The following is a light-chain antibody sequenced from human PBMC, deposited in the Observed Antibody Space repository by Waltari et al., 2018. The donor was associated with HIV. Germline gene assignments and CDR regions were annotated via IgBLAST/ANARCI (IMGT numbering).Light chain of an antibody. CDR1: SSDIGNYNL. CDR2: EVT. CDR3: CSSAGSSTWV. J-gene: IGLJ3*02. Sequence: QSALTQPASVSGSPGQSITISCTGTSSDIGNYNLVSWYQHHPGKAPKLMIDEVTKRPSGVSNRFSGSKSGNTASLTISGLQAEDEADYYCCSSAGSSTWVFGGGTQLTVL. V-gene: IGLV2-23*02.